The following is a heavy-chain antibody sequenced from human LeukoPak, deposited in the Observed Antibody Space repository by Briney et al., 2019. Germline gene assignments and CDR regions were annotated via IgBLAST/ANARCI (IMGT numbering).Heavy chain of an antibody. Sequence: KPSETLSLTCTVSGGSISSGDYYWSWIRQPPGKGLEWIGYMYYSGSTYYNPSLKSRVTISVDTSTNQFSLKLSSVTAADTAVYYCARPYYYDSRIDPWGQGTLVTVSS. CDR3: ARPYYYDSRIDP. D-gene: IGHD3-22*01. J-gene: IGHJ5*02. CDR1: GGSISSGDYY. V-gene: IGHV4-30-4*01. CDR2: MYYSGST.